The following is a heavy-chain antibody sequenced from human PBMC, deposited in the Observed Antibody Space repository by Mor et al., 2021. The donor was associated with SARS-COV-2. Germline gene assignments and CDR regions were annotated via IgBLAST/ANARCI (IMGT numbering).Heavy chain of an antibody. Sequence: DGSNKYYADSVKGRFTISRDNSKNTLYLQMSSLRAEDTAVYYCANTPNFWGQGTLVTVSS. CDR3: ANTPNF. J-gene: IGHJ4*02. CDR2: DGSNK. V-gene: IGHV3-30*02.